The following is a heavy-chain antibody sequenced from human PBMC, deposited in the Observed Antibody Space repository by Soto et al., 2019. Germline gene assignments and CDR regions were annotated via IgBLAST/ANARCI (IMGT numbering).Heavy chain of an antibody. CDR2: ISAYNGNT. D-gene: IGHD2-15*01. V-gene: IGHV1-18*01. J-gene: IGHJ4*01. Sequence: ASVKVSCKASGYTFTSYGISWVRQAPGQGLEWMGWISAYNGNTNYAQKLQGRVTMTTDTSTSTAYMELRSLRSDDTAVYYCARGAYEIGVEVAATPNYFDYWDHGTRVIVAS. CDR3: ARGAYEIGVEVAATPNYFDY. CDR1: GYTFTSYG.